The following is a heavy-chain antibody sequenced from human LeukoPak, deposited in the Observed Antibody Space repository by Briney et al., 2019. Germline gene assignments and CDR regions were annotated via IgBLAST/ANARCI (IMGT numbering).Heavy chain of an antibody. CDR1: GYTFTGYY. Sequence: GASVKVSCKASGYTFTGYYMHWVRQAPGQGLEWMGWINPNSGGTNYAQKFQGRVTMTRDTSISTAYMELSRLRSDDTAVYNCARADYYDSSGYLDYWGQGTLVTVSS. D-gene: IGHD3-22*01. V-gene: IGHV1-2*02. CDR2: INPNSGGT. CDR3: ARADYYDSSGYLDY. J-gene: IGHJ4*02.